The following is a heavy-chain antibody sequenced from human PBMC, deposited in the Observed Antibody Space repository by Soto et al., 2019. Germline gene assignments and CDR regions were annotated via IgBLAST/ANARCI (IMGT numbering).Heavy chain of an antibody. D-gene: IGHD2-15*01. CDR2: MNPNSGNT. J-gene: IGHJ6*02. V-gene: IGHV1-8*01. Sequence: VSVKVSCKASGYTFTSYDINWVRQATGQGLEWMGWMNPNSGNTGYAQKFQGRVTITADASTSTAYMELSSLRSEDTAVYYCARDPDIVVVPGYYGMDVWGQGTTVTVSS. CDR3: ARDPDIVVVPGYYGMDV. CDR1: GYTFTSYD.